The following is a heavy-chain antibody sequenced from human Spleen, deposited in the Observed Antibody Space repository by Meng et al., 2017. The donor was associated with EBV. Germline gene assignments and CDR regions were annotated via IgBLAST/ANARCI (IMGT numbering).Heavy chain of an antibody. D-gene: IGHD3-16*01. CDR3: ARRGGVDY. Sequence: QVQLQGSGPGLVKPLETLSLACTVSGGSVSSGSYYWGWIRQPPGKGLEWIGYISYSGSTNYNPSLKSRVTISVDTSKNQFSLKLSSVTAADTAVYYCARRGGVDYWGQGTLVTVSS. J-gene: IGHJ4*02. CDR1: GGSVSSGSYY. CDR2: ISYSGST. V-gene: IGHV4-61*01.